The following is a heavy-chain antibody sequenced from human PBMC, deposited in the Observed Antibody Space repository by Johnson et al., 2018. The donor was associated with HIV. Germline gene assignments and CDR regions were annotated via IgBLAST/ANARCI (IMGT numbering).Heavy chain of an antibody. CDR3: ARDRGYSGSYFGAFDI. Sequence: MLLVESGGGVVRPGGSLRLSCAASGFTFDDYGMSWVRQGPGKGLEWVSYISSSGSTQYYAASVKGRFTISRDNAKNSLYLQMNSLRAEDTAVYYCARDRGYSGSYFGAFDIWGQGTMVTVSS. CDR2: ISSSGSTQ. V-gene: IGHV3-48*01. J-gene: IGHJ3*02. D-gene: IGHD1-26*01. CDR1: GFTFDDYG.